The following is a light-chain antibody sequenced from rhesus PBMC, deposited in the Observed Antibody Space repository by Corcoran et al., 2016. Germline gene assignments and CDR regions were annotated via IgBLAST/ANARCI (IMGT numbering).Light chain of an antibody. CDR1: SSDIGGYNR. Sequence: QAAPTQSPSVYGSTGQSVTISCTGTSSDIGGYNRVSWYQQHPGKAPKLMIYEVSKRPSGVSDRFSGSKSGNTASLTISGLQAGDEADYYCISYASSITYIFGAGTRLTVL. J-gene: IGLJ1*01. CDR2: EVS. V-gene: IGLV2-13*03. CDR3: ISYASSITYI.